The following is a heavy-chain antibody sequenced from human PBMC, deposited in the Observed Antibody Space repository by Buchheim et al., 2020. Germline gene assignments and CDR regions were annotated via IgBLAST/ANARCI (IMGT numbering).Heavy chain of an antibody. CDR2: IKQDGSEK. Sequence: EVQLVESGGGLVQPGGSLRLSCAASGFTFSNYWMSWVRQAPGKGLEWVANIKQDGSEKYYVDSVKGRFTISRDNAKNSLYLQMGSLRVEDTAVYYCTRAWGTGSYSGYWGQGTL. J-gene: IGHJ4*02. CDR1: GFTFSNYW. V-gene: IGHV3-7*01. D-gene: IGHD3-10*01. CDR3: TRAWGTGSYSGY.